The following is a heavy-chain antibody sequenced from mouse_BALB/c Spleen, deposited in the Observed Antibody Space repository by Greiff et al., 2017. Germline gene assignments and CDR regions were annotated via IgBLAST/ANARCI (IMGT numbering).Heavy chain of an antibody. V-gene: IGHV1-12*01. D-gene: IGHD2-14*01. CDR3: ARRGNRYDALDY. Sequence: QVQLQQPGAELVKPGASVKMSCKASGYTFTSYNMHWVKQTPGQGLEWIGAIYPGNGDTSYNQKFKGKATLTADKSSSTAYMQLSSLTSEDSAVYYCARRGNRYDALDYWGQGTTLTVSA. CDR2: IYPGNGDT. CDR1: GYTFTSYN. J-gene: IGHJ2*01.